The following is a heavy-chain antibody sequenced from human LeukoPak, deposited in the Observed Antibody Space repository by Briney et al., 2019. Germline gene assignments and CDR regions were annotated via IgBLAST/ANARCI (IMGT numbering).Heavy chain of an antibody. D-gene: IGHD3-22*01. CDR1: GFTFSSYW. CDR2: IKQDGSEK. CDR3: ARVSNYYDSLGGLDY. Sequence: PGGSLRLSCAASGFTFSSYWMSWVRQAPGKGREWVANIKQDGSEKYYVDSVKGRFTISRDNAKNSLYLQMNSLRAEDTAVYYCARVSNYYDSLGGLDYWGQGTLVTVSS. V-gene: IGHV3-7*01. J-gene: IGHJ4*02.